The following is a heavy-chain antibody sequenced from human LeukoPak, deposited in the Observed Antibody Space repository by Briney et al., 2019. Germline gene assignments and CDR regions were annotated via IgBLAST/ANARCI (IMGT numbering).Heavy chain of an antibody. CDR1: GGSISSGGYY. CDR3: ARVLVVVPGKNWFDP. Sequence: PSETLSLTCTVSGGSISSGGYYWSWIRQHPGKGLEWIGYIYYSGSTYYNPSLKSRVTISVDTSKNQFSLKLSSVTAADTAVYYCARVLVVVPGKNWFDPWGQGTLVTVSS. J-gene: IGHJ5*02. CDR2: IYYSGST. V-gene: IGHV4-31*03. D-gene: IGHD2-2*01.